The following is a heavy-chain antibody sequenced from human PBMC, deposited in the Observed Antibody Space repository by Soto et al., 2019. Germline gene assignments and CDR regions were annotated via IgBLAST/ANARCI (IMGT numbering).Heavy chain of an antibody. CDR2: ISSSTSHT. J-gene: IGHJ4*02. V-gene: IGHV3-11*05. Sequence: QVQLVESGGGLVKPGGSLRLSCAVSGFTFSDYYMTWIRQAPGKGLEWVSYISSSTSHTNYADSVKGRFTISRDNAKHSLFLQMNSLRAEDTAVYYCARGRGAAADYFDFLGQGTLVTVSS. D-gene: IGHD6-13*01. CDR1: GFTFSDYY. CDR3: ARGRGAAADYFDF.